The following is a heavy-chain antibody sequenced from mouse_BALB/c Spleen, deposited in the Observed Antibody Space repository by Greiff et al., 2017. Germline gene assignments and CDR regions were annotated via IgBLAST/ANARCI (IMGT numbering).Heavy chain of an antibody. CDR1: GYTFTDYV. V-gene: IGHV1-77*01. J-gene: IGHJ4*01. CDR3: ARDRYDGGDGYYYAMDY. CDR2: IYPGSGST. D-gene: IGHD2-14*01. Sequence: QVQLKESGPELVKPGASVKMSCKASGYTFTDYVISWVKQRTGQGLEWIGEIYPGSGSTYYNEKFKGKATLTADKSSNTAYMQLSSLTSEDSAVYFCARDRYDGGDGYYYAMDYWGQGTSVTVSS.